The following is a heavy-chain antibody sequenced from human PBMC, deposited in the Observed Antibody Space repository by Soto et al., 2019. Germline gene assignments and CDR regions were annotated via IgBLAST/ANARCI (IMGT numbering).Heavy chain of an antibody. Sequence: QVVQSGAEVKKPGASVKISCKASGNTFTIYYIHWVRQAPGQGLEWMGIINPSGDSTSYAQKFQGRVTMTGDTSTSTVYMDLSSLRSEDTAVYYCARATYCGGDCYFFDYWGQGTLVTVSS. J-gene: IGHJ4*02. D-gene: IGHD2-21*02. CDR3: ARATYCGGDCYFFDY. CDR1: GNTFTIYY. CDR2: INPSGDST. V-gene: IGHV1-46*01.